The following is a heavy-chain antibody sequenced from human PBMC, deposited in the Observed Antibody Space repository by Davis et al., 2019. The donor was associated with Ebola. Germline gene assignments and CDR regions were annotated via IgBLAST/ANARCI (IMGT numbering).Heavy chain of an antibody. CDR3: ARDFFEYSSSSFSDY. D-gene: IGHD6-6*01. CDR2: ISYDGSEE. Sequence: GESLKISCTASGFTFSRYGMHWVRQAPGKGLEWVAVISYDGSEEYYADSLKGRFAISRDNSKVTLFLQINSLRPDDTAVYYCARDFFEYSSSSFSDYWGHGTLVSVSS. V-gene: IGHV3-30*03. CDR1: GFTFSRYG. J-gene: IGHJ4*01.